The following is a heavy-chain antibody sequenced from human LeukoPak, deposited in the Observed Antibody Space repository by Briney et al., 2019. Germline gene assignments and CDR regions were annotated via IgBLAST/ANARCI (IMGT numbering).Heavy chain of an antibody. V-gene: IGHV4-59*08. Sequence: PSETLSLTCTVSGGSITSYFWSWIRRPPGKGLEWIAYSHYSDHTNYNPSLKSRVTIFVDTSKTQFFLKLGSVTAADTAVYHCARHSYSSSWLGAFGIWGQGTMVTVSS. J-gene: IGHJ3*02. CDR1: GGSITSYF. CDR2: SHYSDHT. CDR3: ARHSYSSSWLGAFGI. D-gene: IGHD6-13*01.